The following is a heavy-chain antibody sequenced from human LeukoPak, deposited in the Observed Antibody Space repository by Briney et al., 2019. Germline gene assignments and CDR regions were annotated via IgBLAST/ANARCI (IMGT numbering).Heavy chain of an antibody. CDR2: ISGSSIYM. CDR3: ARADLRGVDYDFDY. CDR1: GFTFSSFS. V-gene: IGHV3-21*01. J-gene: IGHJ4*02. D-gene: IGHD4-17*01. Sequence: GGSLRLSCAASGFTFSSFSMNWVRQAPGKGLEWVSSISGSSIYMYYADSVKGRFTISRDNAKNSLYLQMNSLRAEDTAVYYCARADLRGVDYDFDYWGQGTLVTVSS.